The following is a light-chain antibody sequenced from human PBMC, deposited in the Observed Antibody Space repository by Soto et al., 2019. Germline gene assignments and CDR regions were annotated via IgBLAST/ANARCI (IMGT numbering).Light chain of an antibody. J-gene: IGLJ2*01. V-gene: IGLV2-14*01. CDR3: NSYTSSSTFVI. Sequence: QSALTQPASVSGSPGQSITISCTGTSSDVGGYNYVSWYQQHPGKAPKLMIYEVSNRPSGVSNRFSGSKYGNTASLTISGLQGEDEADYYCNSYTSSSTFVIFGGGIKLTVL. CDR2: EVS. CDR1: SSDVGGYNY.